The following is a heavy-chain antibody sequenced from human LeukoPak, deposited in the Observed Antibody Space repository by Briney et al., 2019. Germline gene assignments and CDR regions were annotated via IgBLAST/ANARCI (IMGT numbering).Heavy chain of an antibody. D-gene: IGHD5-18*01. CDR1: GYSFTSYW. V-gene: IGHV5-51*01. CDR3: ARLRYVDTAILFDY. J-gene: IGHJ4*02. Sequence: PGESLKISCKGSGYSFTSYWIGWVRQMPGKGLEWMGIIYPGDSDTEYSPSFQGQVTISVDKSINTAYLQWSSLKASDSAMYYCARLRYVDTAILFDYWGQGTLVTVSS. CDR2: IYPGDSDT.